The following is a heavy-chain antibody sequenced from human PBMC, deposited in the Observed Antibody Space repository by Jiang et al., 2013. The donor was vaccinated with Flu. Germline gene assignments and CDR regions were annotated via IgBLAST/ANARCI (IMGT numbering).Heavy chain of an antibody. D-gene: IGHD2-2*01. J-gene: IGHJ4*01. V-gene: IGHV3-15*01. CDR2: IKNTIDDGGTT. CDR1: GFSFSDAW. CDR3: TTHLLVLLPVPMQIGAGAS. Sequence: PGGTVRLSCAASGFSFSDAWMSWVRQPPGKGLEWVGRIKNTIDDGGTTDYAGPVKGRFTITRDDSRNTVFLQMSSLRADDTAVYYCTTHLLVLLPVPMQIGAGASWGRGTLVTVSS.